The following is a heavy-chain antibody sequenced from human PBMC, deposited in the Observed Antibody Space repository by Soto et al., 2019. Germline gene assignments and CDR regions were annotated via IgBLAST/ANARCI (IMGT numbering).Heavy chain of an antibody. V-gene: IGHV1-69*05. J-gene: IGHJ4*03. CDR2: IIPIFGTA. CDR1: GGTFSSYA. Sequence: SVKVSCKASGGTFSSYAISWVRQAPGQGLEWMGGIIPIFGTANYAQKFQGRVTMTRDTSTSTVYMELSSLRSEDTAVYYCARDVYYDSSWAYWGQGTMVTVSS. CDR3: ARDVYYDSSWAY. D-gene: IGHD3-22*01.